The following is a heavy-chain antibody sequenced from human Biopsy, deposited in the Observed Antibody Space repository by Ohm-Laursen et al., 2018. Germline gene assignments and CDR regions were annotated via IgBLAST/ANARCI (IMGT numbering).Heavy chain of an antibody. CDR1: GFTFGNYA. J-gene: IGHJ4*02. CDR3: AREAGPCGGDCYGFFDF. CDR2: ISNRSGTK. V-gene: IGHV3-23*01. D-gene: IGHD2-21*02. Sequence: SLRLSCTAPGFTFGNYAMSWVRQTPGKGLEWVSLISNRSGTKSYTDSVKGRFSISRDNSKNTLYLRMNSLRVEDTAVYFCAREAGPCGGDCYGFFDFWGQGILVTVSS.